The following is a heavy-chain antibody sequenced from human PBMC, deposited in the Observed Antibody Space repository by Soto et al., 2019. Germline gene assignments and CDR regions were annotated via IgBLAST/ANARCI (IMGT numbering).Heavy chain of an antibody. D-gene: IGHD1-1*01. V-gene: IGHV3-21*01. CDR1: GFTFSSYS. Sequence: EVQLVESGGGLVKPGGSLRLSCAASGFTFSSYSMNWVRQAPGKGLEWVSSISSSSSYIYYADSVKGRFTISRDNAKNSLYLQMNSLRAEDTAVYYCARDHFLEDNWNDRGGWFDPWGQGTLVTVSS. CDR3: ARDHFLEDNWNDRGGWFDP. J-gene: IGHJ5*02. CDR2: ISSSSSYI.